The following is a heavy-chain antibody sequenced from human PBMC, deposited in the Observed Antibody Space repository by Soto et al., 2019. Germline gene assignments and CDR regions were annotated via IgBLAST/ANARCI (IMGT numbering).Heavy chain of an antibody. V-gene: IGHV4-31*03. CDR2: IYYSGST. Sequence: QVQLQESGPGLVKPSQTLSLTCTVSGGSISSGGYYWSWIRQHPGKGLEWIGYIYYSGSTYYNPSIKSRVTISVDTSKNQFSLKLSSVTAADTAVYYCARGSDTAMVDKYYFDYWGQGTLVTVSS. J-gene: IGHJ4*02. CDR3: ARGSDTAMVDKYYFDY. D-gene: IGHD5-18*01. CDR1: GGSISSGGYY.